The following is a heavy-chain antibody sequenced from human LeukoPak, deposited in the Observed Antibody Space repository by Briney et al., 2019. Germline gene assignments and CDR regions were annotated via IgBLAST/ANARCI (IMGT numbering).Heavy chain of an antibody. V-gene: IGHV4-34*01. J-gene: IGHJ5*02. D-gene: IGHD3-22*01. Sequence: SETLSLTCTVYGGSFSDYYWTWIRQPPGKWLEWIGEINHSGRTNYNASLRSRVTISIDTSMKQFSLKLSSVTAADCAVYYCARLSSGLDAWGQGTLVTVSS. CDR3: ARLSSGLDA. CDR2: INHSGRT. CDR1: GGSFSDYY.